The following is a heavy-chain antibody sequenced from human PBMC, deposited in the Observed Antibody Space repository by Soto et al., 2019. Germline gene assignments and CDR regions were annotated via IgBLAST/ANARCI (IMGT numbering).Heavy chain of an antibody. CDR2: INHSGST. Sequence: QVQLQQWGAGLLKPSETLSLTCAVYGGSFSGYYWSWIRQPPGKGLEWIGEINHSGSTNYNPSLKSRVTISVDTSKNQFSLKLSSVTAADTAVYYCARGQWLVPYFDYWGQGTLVTVSS. V-gene: IGHV4-34*01. D-gene: IGHD6-19*01. J-gene: IGHJ4*02. CDR3: ARGQWLVPYFDY. CDR1: GGSFSGYY.